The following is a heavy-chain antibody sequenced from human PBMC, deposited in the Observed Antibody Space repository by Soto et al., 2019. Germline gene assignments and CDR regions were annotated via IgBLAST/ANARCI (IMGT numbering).Heavy chain of an antibody. CDR1: GFTFSFSDAW. Sequence: EVQLVESGGGLVKPGGSLRLSCAASGFTFSFSDAWMCWVRQAPGKGLEWVGRVKRQTDGGPAGPTDYAAPVKGRFSISRDDSKNTVYLQINSLKTEDTAIYYCATGVAGAFEFWGQGTMVTVSS. D-gene: IGHD6-13*01. CDR2: VKRQTDGGPAGPT. CDR3: ATGVAGAFEF. J-gene: IGHJ3*01. V-gene: IGHV3-15*01.